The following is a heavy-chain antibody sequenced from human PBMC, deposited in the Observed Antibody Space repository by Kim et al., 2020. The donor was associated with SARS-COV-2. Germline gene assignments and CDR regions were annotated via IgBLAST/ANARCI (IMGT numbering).Heavy chain of an antibody. V-gene: IGHV4-34*01. CDR3: ARQLGGYYPKPRPFDY. CDR1: GGSFSGYY. CDR2: INHSGST. J-gene: IGHJ4*02. D-gene: IGHD3-22*01. Sequence: SETLSLTCAVYGGSFSGYYWSWIRQPPGKGLEWIGEINHSGSTNYNPSLKSRVTISADTSKNQFSLKLSSVTAADTAVYYRARQLGGYYPKPRPFDYWGQGTLVTVSS.